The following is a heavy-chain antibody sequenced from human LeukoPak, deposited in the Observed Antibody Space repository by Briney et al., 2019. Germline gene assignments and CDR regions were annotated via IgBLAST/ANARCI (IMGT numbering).Heavy chain of an antibody. Sequence: PGGSLRLSCAASGFTFSSYAMSWVRQAPGKGLEWVSAISGSGGSTYYADSVKGRFTISGDNSKNTLYLQMNSLRAEDTAVYYCAKDLSISLAAALFDYWGQGTLVTVSS. CDR2: ISGSGGST. CDR3: AKDLSISLAAALFDY. D-gene: IGHD6-13*01. V-gene: IGHV3-23*01. CDR1: GFTFSSYA. J-gene: IGHJ4*02.